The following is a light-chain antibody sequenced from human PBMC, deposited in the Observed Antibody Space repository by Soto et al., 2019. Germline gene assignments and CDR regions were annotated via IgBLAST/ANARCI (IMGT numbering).Light chain of an antibody. CDR3: AAWDGSLNGVV. J-gene: IGLJ3*02. V-gene: IGLV1-44*01. Sequence: QSVLTQPPSASGTPGQTVVISCSGGASNIGTNTVNWYQQLPGAAPRVLIYSSLQRPSGVPARFSGSKSGTSASLAISGLQSEDEADYFCAAWDGSLNGVVFGGGTKLTVL. CDR2: SSL. CDR1: ASNIGTNT.